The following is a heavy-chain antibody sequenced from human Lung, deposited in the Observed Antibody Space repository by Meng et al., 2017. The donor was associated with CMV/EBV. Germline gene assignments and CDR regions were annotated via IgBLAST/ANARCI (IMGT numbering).Heavy chain of an antibody. D-gene: IGHD2-8*01. V-gene: IGHV4-39*07. CDR2: IYYSGST. CDR3: ARSEPAESYCTNGVCSDYYYGMDV. CDR1: GVSISSSTYY. Sequence: SCTVSGVSISSSTYYWDWIRQPPGKGLEYIGSIYYSGSTYYNPSLKGRVTISVDASKNQFSLKLTSVTAADTAVYYCARSEPAESYCTNGVCSDYYYGMDVWXQGTTVTVSS. J-gene: IGHJ6*02.